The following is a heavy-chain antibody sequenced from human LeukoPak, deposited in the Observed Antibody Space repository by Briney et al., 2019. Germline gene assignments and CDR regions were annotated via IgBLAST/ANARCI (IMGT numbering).Heavy chain of an antibody. V-gene: IGHV4-34*01. Sequence: SETLSLTCAVYGGSFSGYYWSWIRQPPGKGLEWIGEINHSGSTNYNPSLKSRVTISVDTSKNQFSLKLSSVTAAATAVYYCARAADYSSLFDYWGQGTLVTVSS. D-gene: IGHD2-15*01. CDR1: GGSFSGYY. J-gene: IGHJ4*02. CDR2: INHSGST. CDR3: ARAADYSSLFDY.